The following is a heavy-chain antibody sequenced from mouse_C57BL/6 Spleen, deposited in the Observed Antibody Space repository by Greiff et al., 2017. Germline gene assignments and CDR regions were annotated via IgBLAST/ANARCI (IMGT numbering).Heavy chain of an antibody. CDR3: AVYYGGSYWYFDI. Sequence: VQLQQSGPELVKPGASVKISCKASGYAFSSSWMNWVKQRPGKGLEWIGRIYPGDGDTNYTGKFKGKATMTADKSSSTAYMQLSSLTSEDSAVYFCAVYYGGSYWYFDIWGTGTTVTVAS. CDR1: GYAFSSSW. D-gene: IGHD1-1*01. J-gene: IGHJ1*03. V-gene: IGHV1-82*01. CDR2: IYPGDGDT.